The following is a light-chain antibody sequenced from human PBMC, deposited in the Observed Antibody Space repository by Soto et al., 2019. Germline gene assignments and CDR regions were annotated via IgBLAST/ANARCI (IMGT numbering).Light chain of an antibody. V-gene: IGLV1-51*01. J-gene: IGLJ2*01. Sequence: QSVLTQPPSVSAAPGQKVTISCSGSSSNIGNNSVSWYQQLPGTAPKLLIYDSNKRPSGIPDRFSGSKSGTSATLGITGLQTGDEADYYCGTWDSSLSAVVFGGGTKLTVL. CDR2: DSN. CDR1: SSNIGNNS. CDR3: GTWDSSLSAVV.